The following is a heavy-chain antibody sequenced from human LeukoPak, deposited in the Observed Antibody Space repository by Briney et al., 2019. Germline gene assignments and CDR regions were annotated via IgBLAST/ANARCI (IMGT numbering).Heavy chain of an antibody. CDR2: IYHSGST. D-gene: IGHD4-11*01. Sequence: PSKTLSLTCAVSGGSISSGGYSWSWIRQPPGKGLEWIGYIYHSGSTYYNPSLKSRVTISVDRSKNQFSLKLSSVTAADTAVYYCARALTTVTTGWFDPWGQGTLVTVSS. J-gene: IGHJ5*02. CDR1: GGSISSGGYS. CDR3: ARALTTVTTGWFDP. V-gene: IGHV4-30-2*01.